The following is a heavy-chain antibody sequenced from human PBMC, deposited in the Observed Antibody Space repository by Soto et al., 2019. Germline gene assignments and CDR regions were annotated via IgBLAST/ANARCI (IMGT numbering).Heavy chain of an antibody. CDR3: AVSVYCSGGSCYPGLFDS. CDR2: IHNSGGT. J-gene: IGHJ4*02. Sequence: TLSLTCTVSGASISSHYWSWIRQSPGKGLEWIGYIHNSGGTNYNPSLKSRLTIAVDTSKNQFSLNLYSVTAADTAVYYCAVSVYCSGGSCYPGLFDSWGQGTLVTVSS. D-gene: IGHD2-15*01. V-gene: IGHV4-59*11. CDR1: GASISSHY.